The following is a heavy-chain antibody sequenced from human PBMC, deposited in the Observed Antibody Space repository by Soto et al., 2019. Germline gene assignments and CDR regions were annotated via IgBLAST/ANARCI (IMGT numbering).Heavy chain of an antibody. V-gene: IGHV1-46*01. CDR2: INPSGGST. CDR1: GYTFTSYY. J-gene: IGHJ3*02. Sequence: GASVKVSCKASGYTFTSYYMHWVRQAPGQGLEWMGIINPSGGSTSYAQKFQGRVTITADKSTSTAYMELSSLRSEDTAVYYCARGGCSGGSCYGAFDIWGQWTMVTVSS. CDR3: ARGGCSGGSCYGAFDI. D-gene: IGHD2-15*01.